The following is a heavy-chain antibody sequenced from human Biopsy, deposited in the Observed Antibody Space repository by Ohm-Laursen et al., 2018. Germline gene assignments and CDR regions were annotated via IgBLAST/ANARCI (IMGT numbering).Heavy chain of an antibody. V-gene: IGHV4-59*01. CDR1: GDSIGSYY. CDR3: ARDRGYYSDRTVPGYFDL. J-gene: IGHJ2*01. Sequence: TLSLTCTVSGDSIGSYYWSWIRQPPGKGLEWIGYVYYTGSTDYNPSLQSRVTISVDTSKNHFSLRLRSVTPADTAIYYCARDRGYYSDRTVPGYFDLWDRGTLVTVSS. CDR2: VYYTGST. D-gene: IGHD3-22*01.